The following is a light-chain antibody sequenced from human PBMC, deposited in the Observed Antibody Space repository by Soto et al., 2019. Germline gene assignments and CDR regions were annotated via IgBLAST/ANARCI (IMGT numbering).Light chain of an antibody. V-gene: IGKV3-15*01. CDR3: QQYEIWLQT. Sequence: ATVSLSPEERATLSCRASQSVRSSIAWYQHKPGQAPRLLIYGASTRATGIPARISGSGSGTEFTLTISSLQSEDFAVYYCQQYEIWLQTFGQGTKVDIK. CDR1: QSVRSS. J-gene: IGKJ1*01. CDR2: GAS.